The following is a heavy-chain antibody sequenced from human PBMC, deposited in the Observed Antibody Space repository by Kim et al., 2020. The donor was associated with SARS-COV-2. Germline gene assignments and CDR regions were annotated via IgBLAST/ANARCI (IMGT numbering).Heavy chain of an antibody. D-gene: IGHD3-16*02. CDR2: GNT. J-gene: IGHJ4*02. Sequence: GNTNYAQKLQGRVTMTTDTSTSTAYMELRSLRSDDTAVYYCARVIKAADYWGQGTLVTVSS. V-gene: IGHV1-18*01. CDR3: ARVIKAADY.